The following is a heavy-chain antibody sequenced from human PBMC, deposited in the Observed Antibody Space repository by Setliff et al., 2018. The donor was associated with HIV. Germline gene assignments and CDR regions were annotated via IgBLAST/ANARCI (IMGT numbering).Heavy chain of an antibody. Sequence: SETLSLTCTVYGGSFSGYYWSWIRQPPGMGLEWIGEINQSGNTYYNPSLKSRATISVDTSKNQFSLKLNSVTVADTAVYYCARDPAVASREVAFDIWGQGTMVTVSS. V-gene: IGHV4-34*01. CDR3: ARDPAVASREVAFDI. CDR1: GGSFSGYY. J-gene: IGHJ3*02. CDR2: INQSGNT. D-gene: IGHD2-21*01.